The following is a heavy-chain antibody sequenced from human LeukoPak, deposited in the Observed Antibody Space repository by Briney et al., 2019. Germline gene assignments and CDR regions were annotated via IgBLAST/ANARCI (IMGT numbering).Heavy chain of an antibody. CDR2: IYYSGST. D-gene: IGHD2-2*01. V-gene: IGHV4-59*08. CDR3: ARQVVPAAQFDY. Sequence: PSETLSLTCTVSGGSISSYYWSWIRQPPGKGLEWIGYIYYSGSTNYNPSLKSRVTISVDTSKNQFSLKLSSVTAADTAAYYCARQVVPAAQFDYWGQGTLVTVSS. CDR1: GGSISSYY. J-gene: IGHJ4*02.